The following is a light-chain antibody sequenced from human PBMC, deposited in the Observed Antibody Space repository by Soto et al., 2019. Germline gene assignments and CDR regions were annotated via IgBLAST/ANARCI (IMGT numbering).Light chain of an antibody. CDR2: DAS. V-gene: IGKV1-12*01. Sequence: DIQMTQSPSSVSASVGDRVTITCRASQNIWRLLAWYQQKPGKATELLIYDASSLQSGVPPRFSGSGSGTDFTLTISSLQPEDFATYYCEQAGSFPITFGQGTRLEIK. J-gene: IGKJ5*01. CDR1: QNIWRL. CDR3: EQAGSFPIT.